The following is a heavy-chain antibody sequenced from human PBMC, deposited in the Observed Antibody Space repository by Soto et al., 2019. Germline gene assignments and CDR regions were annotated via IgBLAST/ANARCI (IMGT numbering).Heavy chain of an antibody. CDR3: ARGGPYQAFDY. D-gene: IGHD2-2*01. Sequence: GSLRLSCAASGFTFSSYGMHWVRQAPGKGLEWVAVIWYDGSNKYYADSVKGRFTISRDNSKNTLYLQMNSLRAEDTAVYYCARGGPYQAFDYWGQGTLVTVSS. CDR2: IWYDGSNK. J-gene: IGHJ4*02. V-gene: IGHV3-33*01. CDR1: GFTFSSYG.